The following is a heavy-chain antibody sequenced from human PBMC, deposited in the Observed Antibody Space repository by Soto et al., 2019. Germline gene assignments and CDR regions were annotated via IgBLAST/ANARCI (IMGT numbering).Heavy chain of an antibody. CDR1: GGSISSSSYY. J-gene: IGHJ5*02. Sequence: SDTLSLTCTVFGGSISSSSYYWGWIRQPPGKGLEWIGSIYYSGSTYYNPSLKSRVTISVDTSKNQFSLKLSSVTAADTAVYYCARGLHRHWFDPWGQGTLVTVSS. V-gene: IGHV4-39*01. CDR2: IYYSGST. CDR3: ARGLHRHWFDP.